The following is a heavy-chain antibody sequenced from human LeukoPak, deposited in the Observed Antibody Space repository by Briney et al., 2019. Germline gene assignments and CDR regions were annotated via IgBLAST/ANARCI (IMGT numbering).Heavy chain of an antibody. D-gene: IGHD3-16*01. CDR2: WYNNGTS. V-gene: IGHV4-39*07. Sequence: SETLSLTCTVSGGSISSSSYYWTWIRQSPGKGLEWIGSWYNNGTSYYNPSLHSRVTISLDTSKNRFSLKLSSVTAADTAMYYCARDIIMITFGGAVDAFDIWGQGTMVTVSS. CDR1: GGSISSSSYY. J-gene: IGHJ3*02. CDR3: ARDIIMITFGGAVDAFDI.